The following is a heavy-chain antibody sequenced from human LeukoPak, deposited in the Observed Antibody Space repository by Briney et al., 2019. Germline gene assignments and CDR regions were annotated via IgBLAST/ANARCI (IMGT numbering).Heavy chain of an antibody. CDR3: ARHGVGYSSAWYLGYWFGP. CDR1: GYSFTSYW. J-gene: IGHJ5*02. Sequence: GESLKISCKGSGYSFTSYWIGWVRQMPGKGLEWMGIIYPEDSDTRYSPSFQGQVTISADKSISTAYLQWSSLKASDTAMYYCARHGVGYSSAWYLGYWFGPWGQGTLVTVSS. V-gene: IGHV5-51*01. D-gene: IGHD6-19*01. CDR2: IYPEDSDT.